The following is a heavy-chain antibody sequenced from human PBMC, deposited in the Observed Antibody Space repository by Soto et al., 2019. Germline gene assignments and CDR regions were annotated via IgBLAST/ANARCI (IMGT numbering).Heavy chain of an antibody. J-gene: IGHJ5*01. Sequence: VGSLRLSCVVSGFTFSEYGMHWVRQAPGKGLEWLAGISHDQTDKYYTDSVKGRFIISRDNSKSTLHLQMNSLRVEDTGVYYCVKDPYSGELAGHLTWFDTWGHGSLVTVSS. D-gene: IGHD1-7*01. CDR1: GFTFSEYG. V-gene: IGHV3-30*18. CDR2: ISHDQTDK. CDR3: VKDPYSGELAGHLTWFDT.